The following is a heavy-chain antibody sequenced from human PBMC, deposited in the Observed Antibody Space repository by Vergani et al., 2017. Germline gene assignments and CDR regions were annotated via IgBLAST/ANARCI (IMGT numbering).Heavy chain of an antibody. Sequence: QVQLVQSGAEVKKPGASVKVSCKASGYTFTSYYMHWVRQAPGQGLEWMGIINPSGGSTSYAQKFQGRVTMTRDTSTSTVYMELSSLRSEDTAVYYCARSHRYPVYYYGSGLLDYWGQGTLVTVSS. CDR2: INPSGGST. CDR1: GYTFTSYY. D-gene: IGHD3-10*01. J-gene: IGHJ4*02. V-gene: IGHV1-46*01. CDR3: ARSHRYPVYYYGSGLLDY.